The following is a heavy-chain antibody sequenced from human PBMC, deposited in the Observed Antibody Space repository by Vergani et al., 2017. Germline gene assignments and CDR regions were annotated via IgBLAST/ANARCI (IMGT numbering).Heavy chain of an antibody. CDR2: IYYSGST. CDR1: GGSISSYY. Sequence: QVQLQESGPGLVKPSETLSLTCTVSGGSISSYYWSWIRQPPGKGLEWIGYIYYSGSTNYNPSLKSRVTISVDTSKNQFSLKLSSVTAADTAVYYCARDQRYYDSSGTFDYWGQGTLVTVSS. J-gene: IGHJ4*02. D-gene: IGHD3-22*01. CDR3: ARDQRYYDSSGTFDY. V-gene: IGHV4-59*01.